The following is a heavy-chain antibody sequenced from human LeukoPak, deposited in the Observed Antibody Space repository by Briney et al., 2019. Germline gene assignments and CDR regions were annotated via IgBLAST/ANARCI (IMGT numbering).Heavy chain of an antibody. CDR1: GFTFSSYS. Sequence: GGSLRLFCAASGFTFSSYSMNWVRQATGKGLEWVSSISSSSSYIYYADSVKGRFTISRDNAKNSLYLQMNSLRAEDTAVYYCARALYYYDSSGYYGHDYWGQGTLVTVSS. CDR3: ARALYYYDSSGYYGHDY. D-gene: IGHD3-22*01. V-gene: IGHV3-21*01. CDR2: ISSSSSYI. J-gene: IGHJ4*02.